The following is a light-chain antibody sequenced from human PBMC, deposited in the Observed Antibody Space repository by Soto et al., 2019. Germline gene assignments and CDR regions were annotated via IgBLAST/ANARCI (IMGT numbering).Light chain of an antibody. J-gene: IGKJ5*01. Sequence: RLTQSPSSLSASVGDTVTISCRASQDISTYLAWYQQKPGKAPTLLIFGVSSYHNGVPPRFAGSGSGSEFTLTITRLQPDDFATYFCQHYTLYSAPFGQGTRV. V-gene: IGKV1-5*01. CDR2: GVS. CDR1: QDISTY. CDR3: QHYTLYSAP.